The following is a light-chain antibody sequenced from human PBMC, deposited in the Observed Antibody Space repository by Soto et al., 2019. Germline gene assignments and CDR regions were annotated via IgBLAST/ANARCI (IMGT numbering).Light chain of an antibody. CDR2: SNN. Sequence: QSVLTQPPSASGTPGQRVTISCSGSSSNIGSNPVNWYQQLPGTAPKLLIYSNNQRPSGVPDRLSGSKSGTSASLAISGLQSEDEAHYYCATWDDSLNAWVFGGGTQLTVL. CDR3: ATWDDSLNAWV. CDR1: SSNIGSNP. V-gene: IGLV1-44*01. J-gene: IGLJ3*02.